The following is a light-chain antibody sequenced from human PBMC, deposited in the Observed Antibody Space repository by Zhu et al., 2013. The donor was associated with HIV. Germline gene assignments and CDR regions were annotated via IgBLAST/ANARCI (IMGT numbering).Light chain of an antibody. V-gene: IGKV2-24*01. J-gene: IGKJ2*01. CDR2: EIS. Sequence: DIVMTQTPLSSPVTLGQPASISCRSSQSLVHRDGNTYLSWFQQRPGQPPRLLISEISNRFSGVPDRFSGSGAGTDFTLKISRVEAEDVGVYYCMQATYWPRAFGQGTKLEIK. CDR1: QSLVHRDGNTY. CDR3: MQATYWPRA.